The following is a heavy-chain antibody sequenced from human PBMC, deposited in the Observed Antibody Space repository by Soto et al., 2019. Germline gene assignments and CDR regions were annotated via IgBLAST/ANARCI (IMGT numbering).Heavy chain of an antibody. V-gene: IGHV4-39*01. CDR3: ARHGSTGYYGMDD. D-gene: IGHD2-2*03. CDR1: GGSISSSSYY. CDR2: IYYSGST. Sequence: SETLSLTCTVSGGSISSSSYYWGWIRQPPGKGLEWIGSIYYSGSTYYNPSLKSRVTISVDTSKNQFSLKLSSVTAADTAVYYCARHGSTGYYGMDDWSQGTTVTESS. J-gene: IGHJ6*02.